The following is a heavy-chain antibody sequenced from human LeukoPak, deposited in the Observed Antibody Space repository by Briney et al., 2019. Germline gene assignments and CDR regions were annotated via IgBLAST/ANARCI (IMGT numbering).Heavy chain of an antibody. CDR1: GGTFSNYA. CDR3: ARGYCSSTSCSRANYGMDV. D-gene: IGHD2-2*01. CDR2: IIPIFGTA. V-gene: IGHV1-69*13. Sequence: SVKVSCKASGGTFSNYAISWVRQAPGQGLEWMGGIIPIFGTANYAQKFQGRVTITADESTSTAYMELSSLRSEDTAVYYCARGYCSSTSCSRANYGMDVWGKGTTVTVSS. J-gene: IGHJ6*04.